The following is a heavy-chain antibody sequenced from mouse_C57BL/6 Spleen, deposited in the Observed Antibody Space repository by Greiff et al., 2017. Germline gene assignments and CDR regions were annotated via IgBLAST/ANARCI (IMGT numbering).Heavy chain of an antibody. D-gene: IGHD1-1*01. Sequence: QVQLQQSGPELVKPGASVKISCKASGYAFSSSWMNWVKQRPGKGLEWIGRIYPGDGDTNYNGKFKGKATLTADKSSSTAYMQLSSLTSEDSAVYFCARRTTDGYFDVWGTGTTVTVSS. J-gene: IGHJ1*03. CDR3: ARRTTDGYFDV. CDR1: GYAFSSSW. V-gene: IGHV1-82*01. CDR2: IYPGDGDT.